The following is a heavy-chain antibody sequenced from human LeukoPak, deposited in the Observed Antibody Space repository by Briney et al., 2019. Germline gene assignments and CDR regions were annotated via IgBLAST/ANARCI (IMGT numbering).Heavy chain of an antibody. V-gene: IGHV4-4*07. CDR3: ARVVGLTGYSSSWYSGYYMDV. D-gene: IGHD6-13*01. CDR1: GGSISSYY. Sequence: SETLSLTCTVSGGSISSYYWSWIRQPAGKGLEWIGRIYTSGSTNYNPSLKSRVTMSVDTSKNQFSLKLSSVTAADTAVYYCARVVGLTGYSSSWYSGYYMDVWGKGTTVTVSS. J-gene: IGHJ6*03. CDR2: IYTSGST.